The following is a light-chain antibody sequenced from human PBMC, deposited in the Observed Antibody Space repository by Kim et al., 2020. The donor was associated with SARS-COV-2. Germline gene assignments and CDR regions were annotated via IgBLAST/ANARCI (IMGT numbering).Light chain of an antibody. CDR3: QQSNDWPPLT. V-gene: IGKV3-15*01. CDR2: DAT. J-gene: IGKJ1*01. CDR1: QTINNK. Sequence: SPGERATLSWRASQTINNKLVWYQHKPGRAPRLLLYDATTRATGVPARFIGSGSETDFTLTISSLQSEDFAVYYCQQSNDWPPLTFGQGTKVDIK.